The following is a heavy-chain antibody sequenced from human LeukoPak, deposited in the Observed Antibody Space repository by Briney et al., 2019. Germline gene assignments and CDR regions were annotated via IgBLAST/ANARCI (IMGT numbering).Heavy chain of an antibody. CDR2: INHSGST. V-gene: IGHV4-34*01. Sequence: SETLSLTCAVYGGSFSGYYWSWIRQPPGKGLEWIGEINHSGSTNYNPSLKSRVTISVDTSKNQFSLKLSSVTAADTAVYYCARLRYDFWSGYPVDYWGQGTLVTVSS. CDR3: ARLRYDFWSGYPVDY. CDR1: GGSFSGYY. D-gene: IGHD3-3*01. J-gene: IGHJ4*02.